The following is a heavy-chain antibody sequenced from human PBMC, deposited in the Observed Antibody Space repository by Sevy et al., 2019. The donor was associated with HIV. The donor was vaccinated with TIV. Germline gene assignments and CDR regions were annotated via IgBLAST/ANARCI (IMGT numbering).Heavy chain of an antibody. V-gene: IGHV3-7*01. CDR3: AAGTGWLTDY. CDR1: GFTFSNYW. Sequence: GGSLRLSCAASGFTFSNYWMNWVRQAPGKGLEWVAIIKQDGSEKYYVDSVKGRFTVSRDNAKNSLYLQMDSLRADDTAVYYCAAGTGWLTDYWGQGTLVTVSS. D-gene: IGHD3-22*01. CDR2: IKQDGSEK. J-gene: IGHJ4*02.